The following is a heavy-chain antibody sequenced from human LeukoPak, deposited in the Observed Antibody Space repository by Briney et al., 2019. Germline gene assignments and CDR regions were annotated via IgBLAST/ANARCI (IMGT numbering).Heavy chain of an antibody. J-gene: IGHJ6*03. D-gene: IGHD2-15*01. Sequence: SETLSLTCTVSGGSISSYYWSWIRQPAGKGLEWIGRIYTSGSTNYNPSLKSRVTMSVDTSKNQFSLKLSSVTAADTAVYYCARDIRAYCSSASCYRGGPISYYYYYDMDVWGKGTTVTVSS. CDR1: GGSISSYY. V-gene: IGHV4-4*07. CDR2: IYTSGST. CDR3: ARDIRAYCSSASCYRGGPISYYYYYDMDV.